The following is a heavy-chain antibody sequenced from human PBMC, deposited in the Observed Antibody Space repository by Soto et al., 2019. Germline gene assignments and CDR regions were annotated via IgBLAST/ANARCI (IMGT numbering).Heavy chain of an antibody. J-gene: IGHJ4*02. CDR1: GFIFSEYW. V-gene: IGHV3-74*01. Sequence: GSLRLSCAVSGFIFSEYWMHWVRQGPGKGLVWVSRISNDGSSTHYADSVKGRFTISRDNSKNTLYLQMNSLRAEDTGVFYCARGGPGVPMYYSDYWGQGTLLTVSS. CDR3: ARGGPGVPMYYSDY. D-gene: IGHD2-8*01. CDR2: ISNDGSST.